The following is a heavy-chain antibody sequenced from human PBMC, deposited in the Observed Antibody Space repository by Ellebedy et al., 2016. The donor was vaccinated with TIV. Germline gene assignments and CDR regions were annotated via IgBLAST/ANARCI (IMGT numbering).Heavy chain of an antibody. CDR2: IKEDGSEK. Sequence: GESLKISCAASGFPFSRYWMSWVRQAPGKGLQWLANIKEDGSEKHYVDFVKGRFTISRDNAKNSLYLQMNSLRAEDTAMYYCVREYRAWFGENHAFDIWGQGTMVPVSS. J-gene: IGHJ3*02. D-gene: IGHD3-10*01. V-gene: IGHV3-7*01. CDR1: GFPFSRYW. CDR3: VREYRAWFGENHAFDI.